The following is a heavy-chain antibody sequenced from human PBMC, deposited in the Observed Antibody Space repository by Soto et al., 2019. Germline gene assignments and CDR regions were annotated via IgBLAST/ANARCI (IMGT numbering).Heavy chain of an antibody. CDR1: GFSFNTCG. V-gene: IGHV3-23*01. CDR2: ISGGGENT. CDR3: ASDASDRWPFDS. D-gene: IGHD2-15*01. J-gene: IGHJ4*02. Sequence: EVHLLESGGDLVQPGGSLRLSCAASGFSFNTCGMAWVRQAPGKGLEWVSTISGGGENTHYPDSVKGRFTISRDNSKNTVFLQMSSLTAEDTAIYYCASDASDRWPFDSWGQGTLVTVSS.